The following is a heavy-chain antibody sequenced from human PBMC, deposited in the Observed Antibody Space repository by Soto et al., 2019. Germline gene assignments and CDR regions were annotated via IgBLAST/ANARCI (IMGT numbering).Heavy chain of an antibody. V-gene: IGHV1-18*04. CDR1: GYTFTSYG. Sequence: QVQLVQSGAEVKKPGASVKVSCKASGYTFTSYGISWVRQAPGQGLEWMGWISAYNGNTNYAQKFQGRVTITADESTSTAYMELSSLRSEDTAVYYCARDGRTQGLDYWGQGTLVTVSS. CDR2: ISAYNGNT. CDR3: ARDGRTQGLDY. J-gene: IGHJ4*02.